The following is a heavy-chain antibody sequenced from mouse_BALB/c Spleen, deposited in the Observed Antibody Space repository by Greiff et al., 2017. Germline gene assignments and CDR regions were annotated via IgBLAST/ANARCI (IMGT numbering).Heavy chain of an antibody. D-gene: IGHD3-1*01. CDR1: GYSITSDYA. CDR3: ARKLGLRRDAMDY. J-gene: IGHJ4*01. CDR2: ISYSGST. Sequence: EVQLQQSGPGLVKPSQSLSLTCTVTGYSITSDYAWNWIRQFPGNKLEWMGYISYSGSTSYNPSLKSRISITRDTSKNQFFLQLNSVTTEDTATYYCARKLGLRRDAMDYWGQGTSVTVSA. V-gene: IGHV3-2*02.